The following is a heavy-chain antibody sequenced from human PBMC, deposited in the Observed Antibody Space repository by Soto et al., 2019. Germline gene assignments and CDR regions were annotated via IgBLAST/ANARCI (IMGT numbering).Heavy chain of an antibody. J-gene: IGHJ4*02. D-gene: IGHD1-26*01. V-gene: IGHV3-74*01. Sequence: EVQLVESGGGLVQPGGSLRLSCAASGFTFSSYWMHWVRQAPGKGLVWVSRINSDGSVTYYADSVKGRFTISRDNAKNTLYLEMNSLRAEDTAVYYCARGGYSWSFKALDYWGQGTLVTASS. CDR1: GFTFSSYW. CDR2: INSDGSVT. CDR3: ARGGYSWSFKALDY.